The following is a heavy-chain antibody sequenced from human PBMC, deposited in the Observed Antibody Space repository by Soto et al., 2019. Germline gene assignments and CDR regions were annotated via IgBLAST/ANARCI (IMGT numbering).Heavy chain of an antibody. CDR1: GGSISSYY. CDR2: IYYSGST. V-gene: IGHV4-59*08. Sequence: SETLSLTYTVSGGSISSYYWSWIRQPPGKGLEWIGYIYYSGSTNYNPSLKSRVTISVDTSKNQFSLKLGSVTAADTAVYYCARQLSYDFWRRYSDHNWLDPWGQGTLVTVSS. D-gene: IGHD3-3*01. CDR3: ARQLSYDFWRRYSDHNWLDP. J-gene: IGHJ5*02.